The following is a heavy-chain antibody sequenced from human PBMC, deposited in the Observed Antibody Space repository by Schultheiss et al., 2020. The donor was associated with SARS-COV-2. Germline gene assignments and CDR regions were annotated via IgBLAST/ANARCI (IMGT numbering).Heavy chain of an antibody. CDR3: ARDGLCSSTSCYLGGTPAGPPYYYYGMDV. Sequence: GGSLRLSCAASGFTFSSYAMHWVRQAPGKGLEWVALISYDGSNKYYADSAKGRFTISRDNSKNTLYLQMNSLRAEDTAVYYCARDGLCSSTSCYLGGTPAGPPYYYYGMDVWGQGTTVTVSS. D-gene: IGHD2-2*01. V-gene: IGHV3-30*04. CDR1: GFTFSSYA. J-gene: IGHJ6*02. CDR2: ISYDGSNK.